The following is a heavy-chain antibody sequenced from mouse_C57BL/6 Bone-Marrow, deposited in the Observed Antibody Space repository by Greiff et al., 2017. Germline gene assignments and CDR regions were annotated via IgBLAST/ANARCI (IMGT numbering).Heavy chain of an antibody. Sequence: QVQLQQPGTELVKPGASVKLSCKASGYTFTSYWMHWVKQRPGQGLEWIGNINPSNGGTNYNEKFKSKATLTVDKSSSTAYMQLSSLTSEDSAVYCCARSPYYYGRSYAMDYWGQGTSVTVSS. CDR2: INPSNGGT. J-gene: IGHJ4*01. V-gene: IGHV1-53*01. CDR1: GYTFTSYW. D-gene: IGHD1-1*01. CDR3: ARSPYYYGRSYAMDY.